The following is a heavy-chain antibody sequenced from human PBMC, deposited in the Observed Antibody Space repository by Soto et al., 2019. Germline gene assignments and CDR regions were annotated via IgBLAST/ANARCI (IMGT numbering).Heavy chain of an antibody. CDR3: AKDSNNDFWSGYYTGIDY. CDR2: ISYDGSKK. CDR1: GFIFSSYT. D-gene: IGHD3-3*01. J-gene: IGHJ4*02. Sequence: GGSLRLSCAASGFIFSSYTMHWVRQAPGKGLEWVALISYDGSKKYYADSVKGRFTISRDNSKNTLFLHMNSLRVEDTAVYFCAKDSNNDFWSGYYTGIDYWGQGTLVTVSS. V-gene: IGHV3-30-3*01.